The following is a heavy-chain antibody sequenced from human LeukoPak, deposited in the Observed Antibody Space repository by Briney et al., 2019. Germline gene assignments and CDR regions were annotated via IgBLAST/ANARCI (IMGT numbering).Heavy chain of an antibody. CDR3: ARAPLSSSWYGGLDY. V-gene: IGHV1-2*02. Sequence: ASVKVSCKASGYTFTGYYMHWVRQAPGQGLEWMGWINPNSGGTNYAQKFQGRVTMTRDTSISTAYMELSRLRSDDTAVYYCARAPLSSSWYGGLDYWGQGTLVTVSS. J-gene: IGHJ4*02. CDR2: INPNSGGT. CDR1: GYTFTGYY. D-gene: IGHD6-13*01.